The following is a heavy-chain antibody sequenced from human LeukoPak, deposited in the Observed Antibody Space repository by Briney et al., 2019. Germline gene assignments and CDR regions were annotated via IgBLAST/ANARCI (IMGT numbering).Heavy chain of an antibody. V-gene: IGHV3-33*01. Sequence: PGTSLRLSCEASGSGMPFSSYGLHWVRQAPGKGLEWVAIIWYDGSNKYYAASVKGRFTISRDNSKNTLYLQMHSLRAEDTAVYYCAREGTFDIWGQGTMVTVSS. CDR1: GSGMPFSSYG. CDR2: IWYDGSNK. J-gene: IGHJ3*02. CDR3: AREGTFDI.